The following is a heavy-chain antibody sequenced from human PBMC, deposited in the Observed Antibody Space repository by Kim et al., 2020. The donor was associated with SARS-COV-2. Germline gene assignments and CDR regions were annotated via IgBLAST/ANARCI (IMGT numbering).Heavy chain of an antibody. J-gene: IGHJ4*02. CDR2: ISSSGRYI. Sequence: GGSLRLSCAASGFTFNSYTMNWVRQAPGKGLEWVSSISSSGRYIYYADSVRGRFAISRDNARNSVSLQMNSLRVDDTAVYYCVRDNPQFDDQVVNYFDYWGQGALVIVSS. D-gene: IGHD2-15*01. CDR1: GFTFNSYT. V-gene: IGHV3-21*01. CDR3: VRDNPQFDDQVVNYFDY.